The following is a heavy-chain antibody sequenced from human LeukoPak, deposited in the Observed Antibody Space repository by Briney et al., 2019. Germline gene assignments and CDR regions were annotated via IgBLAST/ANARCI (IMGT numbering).Heavy chain of an antibody. CDR3: ARDRGRLFY. Sequence: ASVKVSCKASGYTFAGYYMHWVRQAPGQGLEWMGWISAYNGNTNYAQKLQGRVTMTTDTSTSTAYMELRSLRSDDTAVYYCARDRGRLFYWGQGTLVTVSS. D-gene: IGHD3-22*01. V-gene: IGHV1-18*04. CDR1: GYTFAGYY. CDR2: ISAYNGNT. J-gene: IGHJ4*02.